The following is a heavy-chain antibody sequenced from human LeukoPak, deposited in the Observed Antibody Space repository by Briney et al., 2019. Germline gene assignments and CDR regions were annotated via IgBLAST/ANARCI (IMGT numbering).Heavy chain of an antibody. CDR3: ARKYCSSTSCDFFWFDS. D-gene: IGHD2-2*01. J-gene: IGHJ5*01. V-gene: IGHV4-39*07. CDR1: GGSISSSYYY. Sequence: SETLSLTCTVSGGSISSSYYYWGWIRQPPGKGLEWIGSIYYSGSTYYNPSLKSRVTISVDKTKNQFSLKLSSVTAADTAVYFCARKYCSSTSCDFFWFDSWGQGTLATVSS. CDR2: IYYSGST.